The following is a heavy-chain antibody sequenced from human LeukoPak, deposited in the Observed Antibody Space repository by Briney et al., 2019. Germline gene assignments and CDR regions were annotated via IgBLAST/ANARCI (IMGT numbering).Heavy chain of an antibody. D-gene: IGHD1-26*01. CDR1: GFTFTNYW. Sequence: GGSLRLSCAASGFTFTNYWMTWVRQVPGKGLEWVANIHKAGSKSYYVDSVKGRFAISRDNAKNSLYLQLSSLRVEDTAVYYCARVGAWELQRVFEYWGQGTLVTVSS. CDR2: IHKAGSKS. J-gene: IGHJ4*02. V-gene: IGHV3-7*01. CDR3: ARVGAWELQRVFEY.